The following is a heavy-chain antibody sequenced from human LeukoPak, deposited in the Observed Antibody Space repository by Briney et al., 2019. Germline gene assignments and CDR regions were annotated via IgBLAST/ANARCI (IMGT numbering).Heavy chain of an antibody. CDR2: ISSSGTFI. D-gene: IGHD5/OR15-5a*01. J-gene: IGHJ4*02. Sequence: GGPLRLSCAASGFTFSDYYMSWIRQAPGKGLEWLSYISSSGTFIYSADSVKGRFTISRDNAKNSLYLQMNSLRAEDTAVYYCARRAYVDLVSATGPDYWGQGTLVTVSS. V-gene: IGHV3-11*01. CDR3: ARRAYVDLVSATGPDY. CDR1: GFTFSDYY.